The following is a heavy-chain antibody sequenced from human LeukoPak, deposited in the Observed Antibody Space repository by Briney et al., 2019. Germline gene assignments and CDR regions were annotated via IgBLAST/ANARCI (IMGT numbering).Heavy chain of an antibody. V-gene: IGHV4-34*01. CDR2: INHSGST. CDR1: GGSFSGYY. J-gene: IGHJ4*02. Sequence: PSETLSLTCAVYGGSFSGYYWSWIRQPPGKGLEWIGEINHSGSTNYNPSLKSRVTISVDTSKNQFSLKLSSVTAADTAVYYCVIAAANFDYWGQGTLVTVSS. D-gene: IGHD6-13*01. CDR3: VIAAANFDY.